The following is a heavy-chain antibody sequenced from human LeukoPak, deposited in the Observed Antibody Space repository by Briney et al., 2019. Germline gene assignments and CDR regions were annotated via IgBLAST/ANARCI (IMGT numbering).Heavy chain of an antibody. D-gene: IGHD1-1*01. V-gene: IGHV1-46*01. J-gene: IGHJ4*02. CDR2: INPSGGST. Sequence: GASVKVSCKASGYTFTSYYMHWVRQAPGQGLEWMGIINPSGGSTSYAQKFQGRVTMTRDMPTSTVYMELSSLRSEDTAVYYCARDRDWNYYFDYWGQGTLVTVSS. CDR3: ARDRDWNYYFDY. CDR1: GYTFTSYY.